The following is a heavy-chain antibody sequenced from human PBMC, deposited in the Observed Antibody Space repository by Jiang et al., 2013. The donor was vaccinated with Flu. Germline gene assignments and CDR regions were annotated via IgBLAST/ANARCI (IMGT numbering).Heavy chain of an antibody. V-gene: IGHV2-5*02. CDR2: ICWDGDK. D-gene: IGHD3-10*01. CDR3: AHGGRGRPRDEAFDV. Sequence: KPTQTLTLTCGFSGFSLSSHGMCVGWIRQPPGKALEWLGVICWDGDKRYSPSLKNRLTFTKGTSYNEVVLTLTHTASVDTGTYYCAHGGRGRPRDEAFDVWGPGTMVIVSS. CDR1: GFSLSSHGMC. J-gene: IGHJ3*01.